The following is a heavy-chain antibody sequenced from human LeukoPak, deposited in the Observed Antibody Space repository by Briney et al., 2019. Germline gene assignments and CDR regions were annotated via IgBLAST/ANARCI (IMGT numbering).Heavy chain of an antibody. D-gene: IGHD1-26*01. Sequence: ASVKVSCKASGYTFSSYGISWVRQAPGQGLEWMGWISAYNGNTNHAQTFQGRVTMTTDTSTSTAYMELRSLRSDDTAVYYCARDPGHSGSFMDVWGKGITVTVSS. CDR3: ARDPGHSGSFMDV. CDR1: GYTFSSYG. CDR2: ISAYNGNT. J-gene: IGHJ6*04. V-gene: IGHV1-18*01.